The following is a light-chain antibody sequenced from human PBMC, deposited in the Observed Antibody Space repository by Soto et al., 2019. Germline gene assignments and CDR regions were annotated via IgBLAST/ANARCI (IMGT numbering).Light chain of an antibody. CDR1: QSVNSN. CDR2: SAS. V-gene: IGKV3-15*01. Sequence: EIVMTQSPATLSVSPGQRATLSCRARQSVNSNLAWYQQKPGQPPRLLIYSASARVTGVPARFSGSGSGTQFTLNIDILESEGFAVYYCQQSYNWPRTFGQGTKVEIK. CDR3: QQSYNWPRT. J-gene: IGKJ1*01.